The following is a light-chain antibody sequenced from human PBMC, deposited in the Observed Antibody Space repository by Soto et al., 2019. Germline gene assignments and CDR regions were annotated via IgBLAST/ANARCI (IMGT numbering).Light chain of an antibody. CDR1: QSLLHSNGHTY. CDR3: MQALQSLPLT. Sequence: DIVMTQSPLSLSVTPGEPASISCRSSQSLLHSNGHTYLDWYLQKPGQSPQLLIYWASNRASGVPDRFSGSGSGTVFTLKISRVEAEDVGVYYCMQALQSLPLTFGGGTKVEIK. CDR2: WAS. J-gene: IGKJ4*01. V-gene: IGKV2-28*01.